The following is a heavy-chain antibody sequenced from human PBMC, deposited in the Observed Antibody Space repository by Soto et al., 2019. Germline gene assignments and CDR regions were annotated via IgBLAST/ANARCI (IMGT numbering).Heavy chain of an antibody. CDR1: GGSVSSGSYY. CDR3: ARGPYYDILKPFDP. Sequence: QVQLQESGPGLVKPSETLSLTCTVSGGSVSSGSYYWSWIRQPPGKGLEWIGYIYYSGSTNYNPSLKSRVTINVDTSKNQFSLKLSSVTAADTAVYYCARGPYYDILKPFDPWGQGTLVTVSS. CDR2: IYYSGST. J-gene: IGHJ5*02. D-gene: IGHD3-9*01. V-gene: IGHV4-61*01.